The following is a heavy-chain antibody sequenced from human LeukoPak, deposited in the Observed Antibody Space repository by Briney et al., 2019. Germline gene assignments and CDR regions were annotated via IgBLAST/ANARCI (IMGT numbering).Heavy chain of an antibody. CDR1: GGSISSYY. Sequence: KTSETLALPCTVSGGSISSYYWSWIRQPPGKGLEWIGYIYYSGSTNYNPSLRSRVTISVDTSKNQFSLKLSSVTAADTAVYYCARLGLVHGAFDIWGQGTMVTVSS. D-gene: IGHD6-19*01. J-gene: IGHJ3*02. CDR2: IYYSGST. V-gene: IGHV4-59*01. CDR3: ARLGLVHGAFDI.